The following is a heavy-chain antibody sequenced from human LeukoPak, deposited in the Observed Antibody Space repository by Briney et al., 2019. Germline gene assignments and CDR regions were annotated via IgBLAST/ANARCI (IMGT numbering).Heavy chain of an antibody. D-gene: IGHD4-17*01. J-gene: IGHJ4*02. CDR3: ARDPGGAIDY. CDR1: GGSINTPNYY. Sequence: SETLSLTCTVSGGSINTPNYYWGWIRQTPGKGLEWIGNIFYSGGTYYSPSLKSRVTISVDTSKNQFSLRLTSVTAADTAVYYCARDPGGAIDYWGQGTLVIVSS. V-gene: IGHV4-39*07. CDR2: IFYSGGT.